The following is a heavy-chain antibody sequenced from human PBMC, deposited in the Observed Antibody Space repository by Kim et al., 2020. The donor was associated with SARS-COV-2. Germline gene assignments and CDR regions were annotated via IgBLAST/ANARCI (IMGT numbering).Heavy chain of an antibody. CDR2: ISYDGSNK. V-gene: IGHV3-30*18. J-gene: IGHJ6*02. Sequence: GGSLRLSCAASGFTFSSYGMHWVRQAPGKGLEWVAVISYDGSNKYYADSVKGRFTISRDNSKNTLYLQMNSLRAEDTAVYYCAKENGRLWFGELLSNTPYYYYYGMDVWGQGTTVTVSS. CDR3: AKENGRLWFGELLSNTPYYYYYGMDV. CDR1: GFTFSSYG. D-gene: IGHD3-10*01.